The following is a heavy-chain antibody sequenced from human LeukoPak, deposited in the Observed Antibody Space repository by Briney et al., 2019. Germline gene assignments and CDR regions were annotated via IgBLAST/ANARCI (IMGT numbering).Heavy chain of an antibody. Sequence: AGGSLRLSCAASGFTFSSYGMHWVRQAPGKGLEWVEFIRYDGSNKYYADSVKGRFTISRDNSKNTLYLQMNSLRAEDTAVYYCAKDQPAKSRLLWFGELSGAFDIWGQGTMVTVSS. D-gene: IGHD3-10*01. J-gene: IGHJ3*02. V-gene: IGHV3-30*02. CDR2: IRYDGSNK. CDR3: AKDQPAKSRLLWFGELSGAFDI. CDR1: GFTFSSYG.